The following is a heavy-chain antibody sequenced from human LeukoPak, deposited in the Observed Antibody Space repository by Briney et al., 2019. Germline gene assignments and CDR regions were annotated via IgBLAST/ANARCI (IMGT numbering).Heavy chain of an antibody. J-gene: IGHJ6*02. Sequence: WGSLRLSCAASGFNFGTYAMNWVRQAPGKGLEWVSSISESAGSTYYADSVKGRFTISRDNSKNTLSLQMNSLRADDTAVYYCARDGEPRYWGSGYYYGMDVWGQGATVTVSS. CDR1: GFNFGTYA. V-gene: IGHV3-23*01. CDR3: ARDGEPRYWGSGYYYGMDV. D-gene: IGHD7-27*01. CDR2: ISESAGST.